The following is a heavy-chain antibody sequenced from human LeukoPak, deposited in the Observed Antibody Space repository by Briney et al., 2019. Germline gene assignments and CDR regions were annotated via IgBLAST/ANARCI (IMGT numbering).Heavy chain of an antibody. J-gene: IGHJ5*02. CDR2: ITGDGASI. V-gene: IGHV3-21*01. CDR3: AKDTFYGTGLAWFDT. D-gene: IGHD2/OR15-2a*01. CDR1: GFTFSSYT. Sequence: GGSLRLSCAASGFTFSSYTLNWVRQAPGKGLEWVSSITGDGASIYYAGPVRGRFTISRDNAKELVFLQLNSLRAEDTAVYYCAKDTFYGTGLAWFDTWGQGALVTVSS.